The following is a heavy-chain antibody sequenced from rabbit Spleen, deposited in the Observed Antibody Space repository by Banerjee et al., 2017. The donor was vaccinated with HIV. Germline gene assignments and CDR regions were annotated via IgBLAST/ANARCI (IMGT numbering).Heavy chain of an antibody. CDR3: VRDTWHFKL. J-gene: IGHJ4*01. Sequence: QEQLKESGGGLVQPGGSLTLTCKASAFDFNSGGVSWVRQAPGKGLEWIGYIDPVFGSTYYATWVNGRFTISSHNAQNTVDLQMNSLTAADTATYFCVRDTWHFKLWGPGTLVTVS. CDR1: AFDFNSGG. D-gene: IGHD3-1*01. CDR2: IDPVFGST. V-gene: IGHV1S47*01.